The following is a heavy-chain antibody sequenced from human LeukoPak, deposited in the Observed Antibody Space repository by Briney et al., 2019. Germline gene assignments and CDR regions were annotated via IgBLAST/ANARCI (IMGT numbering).Heavy chain of an antibody. Sequence: ASVKVSCKASGYTFTSYGISWVRQAPGQGLEWMGWISAYNGNTNYAQKLQGRVTMTTDTSTSTAYMELRSLRSEDTAVYYCAREPAMVRGDRYFDYWGQGTLVAVSS. J-gene: IGHJ4*02. CDR3: AREPAMVRGDRYFDY. D-gene: IGHD3-10*01. V-gene: IGHV1-18*01. CDR2: ISAYNGNT. CDR1: GYTFTSYG.